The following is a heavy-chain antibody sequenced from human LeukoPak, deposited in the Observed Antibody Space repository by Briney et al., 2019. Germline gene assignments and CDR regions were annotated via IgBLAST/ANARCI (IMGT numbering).Heavy chain of an antibody. CDR2: ISYDGSNK. Sequence: GGSLRLSYAASGFTFSSYAMHWVRQAPGKGLEWVAVISYDGSNKYYADSVKGRFTISRDNSKNTLYLQMNSLKTEDTAVYYCTTDFWSGYAYYYYMDVWGKGTTVTVSS. CDR3: TTDFWSGYAYYYYMDV. V-gene: IGHV3-30-3*01. J-gene: IGHJ6*03. D-gene: IGHD3-3*01. CDR1: GFTFSSYA.